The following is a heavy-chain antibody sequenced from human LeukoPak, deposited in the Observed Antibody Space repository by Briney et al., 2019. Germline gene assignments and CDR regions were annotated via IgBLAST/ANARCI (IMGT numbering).Heavy chain of an antibody. CDR1: GFSFSSYG. V-gene: IGHV3-23*01. J-gene: IGHJ6*03. Sequence: GGSLRLSCAASGFSFSSYGMSWVRQAPGKGLEWVSAISDSGGNTYYADSVKGRFTISRDNSKNTLYLQMNSLRAEDTAIYYCAKNGDRGAYCTGGTCYPYFYYYMDVWGKGTTVTI. D-gene: IGHD2-15*01. CDR2: ISDSGGNT. CDR3: AKNGDRGAYCTGGTCYPYFYYYMDV.